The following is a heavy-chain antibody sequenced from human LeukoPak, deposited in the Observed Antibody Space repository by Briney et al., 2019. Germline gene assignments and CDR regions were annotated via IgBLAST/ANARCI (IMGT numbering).Heavy chain of an antibody. J-gene: IGHJ4*02. D-gene: IGHD2-15*01. CDR1: GYTFTDYY. CDR2: INXXSGGT. V-gene: IGHV1-2*02. Sequence: ASVKVSCKASGYTFTDYYIHWMWQASGQGLEWMGWINXXSGGTDYAQKFQGRVTMTKDTSISTVYMELRGLGPEDTALYYCAKVSKLGCGGGTCYSAFDYWGQGTLVTVSS. CDR3: AKVSKLGCGGGTCYSAFDY.